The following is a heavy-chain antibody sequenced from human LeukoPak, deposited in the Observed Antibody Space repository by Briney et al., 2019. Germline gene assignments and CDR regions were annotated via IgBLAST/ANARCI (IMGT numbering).Heavy chain of an antibody. Sequence: SETLSLTCTVSGGSISSSSYYWSWIRQPPGKGLEWIGYIYYSGSTNYNPSLKSRVTISVDTSKNQFSLKLSSVTAADTAVYYCASSSGWYGTGLNWFDPWGQGTLVTVSS. D-gene: IGHD6-19*01. J-gene: IGHJ5*02. V-gene: IGHV4-61*01. CDR1: GGSISSSSYY. CDR2: IYYSGST. CDR3: ASSSGWYGTGLNWFDP.